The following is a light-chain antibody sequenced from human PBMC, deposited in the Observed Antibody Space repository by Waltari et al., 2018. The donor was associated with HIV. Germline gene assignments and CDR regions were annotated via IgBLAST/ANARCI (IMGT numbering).Light chain of an antibody. CDR3: QQASSFPWT. V-gene: IGKV1D-12*01. J-gene: IGKJ1*01. CDR2: ATS. CDR1: QPVSSW. Sequence: DIEMTQSPSSVSASLGDKLTITCRASQPVSSWLTWYQQRPGKSPEVLIFATSILQTVVPSRFSGRGSGTNFTLTISSLQPEDFATYYCQQASSFPWTFGQGTKVEVK.